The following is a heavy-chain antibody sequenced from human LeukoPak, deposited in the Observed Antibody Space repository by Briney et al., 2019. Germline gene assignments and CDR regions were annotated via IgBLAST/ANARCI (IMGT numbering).Heavy chain of an antibody. J-gene: IGHJ5*02. CDR3: AREIAAAGRGEFDP. CDR1: GGSISSSSYY. Sequence: PSETLSLTCTVSGGSISSSSYYWGWIRQPPGKGLEWIGSIYHSGSTYYNPSLKSRVTISVDMSKNQFSLKLSSLTAADTAVYYCAREIAAAGRGEFDPWGQGTLVTVSS. V-gene: IGHV4-39*07. CDR2: IYHSGST. D-gene: IGHD6-13*01.